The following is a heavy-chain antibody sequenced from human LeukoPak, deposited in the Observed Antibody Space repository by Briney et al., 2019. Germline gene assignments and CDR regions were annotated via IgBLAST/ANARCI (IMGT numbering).Heavy chain of an antibody. V-gene: IGHV4-39*07. D-gene: IGHD2-2*01. CDR1: GGSISNSSYY. CDR2: IYYSGST. J-gene: IGHJ4*02. Sequence: SETLSLTCTVSGGSISNSSYYWGWIRQPPGKGLEWIGSIYYSGSTYYNPSLKSRVTISVDTSKNQFSLKLSSVTAADTAVYYCARDPAVPAARGRNAFDYWGQGTLVTVSS. CDR3: ARDPAVPAARGRNAFDY.